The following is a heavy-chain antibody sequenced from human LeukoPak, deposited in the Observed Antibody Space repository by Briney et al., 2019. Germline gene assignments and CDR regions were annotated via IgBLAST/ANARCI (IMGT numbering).Heavy chain of an antibody. J-gene: IGHJ4*02. Sequence: SETLSLTCTVSGGSISSGDYYWSWIRQPPGKGLEWIGYIYYSGSTYYNPSLKSRVTISVDTSKNQFSLKLSSVTAADTAVYYCARVNDYVWGSYRSIPYFDYWGQGTLVTVSS. CDR3: ARVNDYVWGSYRSIPYFDY. CDR2: IYYSGST. V-gene: IGHV4-30-4*01. D-gene: IGHD3-16*02. CDR1: GGSISSGDYY.